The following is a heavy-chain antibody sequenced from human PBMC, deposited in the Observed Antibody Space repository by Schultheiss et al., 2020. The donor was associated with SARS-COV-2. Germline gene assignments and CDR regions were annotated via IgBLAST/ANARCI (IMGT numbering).Heavy chain of an antibody. V-gene: IGHV1-2*02. CDR1: GGTFSSYA. Sequence: ASVKVSCKASGGTFSSYAISWVRQAPGQGLEWLGWISPDTGGTNLAQKFQGRVTMARDTSISTAYMELSRLRSDDTAIYYCARAGRTDITRGDLWGQGTLVTVSS. D-gene: IGHD3-16*01. CDR2: ISPDTGGT. CDR3: ARAGRTDITRGDL. J-gene: IGHJ5*02.